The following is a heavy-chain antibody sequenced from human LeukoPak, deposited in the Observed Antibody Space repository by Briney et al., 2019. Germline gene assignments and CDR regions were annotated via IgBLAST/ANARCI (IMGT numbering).Heavy chain of an antibody. CDR2: IYNSGST. J-gene: IGHJ4*02. D-gene: IGHD3-10*01. V-gene: IGHV4-59*01. CDR1: GGSISIYY. CDR3: VRDKELNY. Sequence: SETLSLTCTVSGGSISIYYWSWIRQPPGKGLEWIGYIYNSGSTNYNPSLKSRVTISVDTSKNQFSLNLGSVTAADTAVYYCVRDKELNYWGQGTLVTVSS.